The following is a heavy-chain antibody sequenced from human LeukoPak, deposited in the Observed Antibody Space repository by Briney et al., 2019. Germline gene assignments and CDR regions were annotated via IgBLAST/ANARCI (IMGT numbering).Heavy chain of an antibody. CDR1: GYSFTSYW. CDR2: IYPGDSDT. J-gene: IGHJ4*02. D-gene: IGHD3-16*02. V-gene: IGHV5-51*01. CDR3: ARRRDYVWGSYRSYYFDY. Sequence: GESLKISCKGSGYSFTSYWIGWVRQMPGKGLEWMGIIYPGDSDTRYSPSFQGQVTISADKSISTAYLQWSSLKASDTAMYYCARRRDYVWGSYRSYYFDYWGQGTLVTVSS.